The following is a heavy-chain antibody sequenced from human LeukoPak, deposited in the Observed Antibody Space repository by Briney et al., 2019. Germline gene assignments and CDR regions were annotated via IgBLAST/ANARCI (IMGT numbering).Heavy chain of an antibody. CDR1: GFTFSSYG. D-gene: IGHD5-12*01. CDR3: AKGLVATLYFFDY. CDR2: ISGNGGST. Sequence: GGTLRLSCAASGFTFSSYGMNWVRQAPGKGLEWVSGISGNGGSTYYADSVKGRFTISRDNSKNTLYLQMNSLRAEDTAVYYCAKGLVATLYFFDYWGQGTLVTVSS. V-gene: IGHV3-23*01. J-gene: IGHJ4*02.